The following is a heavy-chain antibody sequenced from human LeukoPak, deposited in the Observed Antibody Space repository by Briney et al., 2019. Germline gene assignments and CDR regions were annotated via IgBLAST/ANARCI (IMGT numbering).Heavy chain of an antibody. CDR2: IYHSGST. CDR1: GGSISSGGYS. Sequence: SETLSLTCAVSGGSISSGGYSWSWIRQPPGKGLEWIGYIYHSGSTYYNPSLKSRVTISVDRSKNQFSLKLSSVTAADTAVYYCARGSPDYGDYIIEYFQHWGQGTLVTVSS. CDR3: ARGSPDYGDYIIEYFQH. D-gene: IGHD4-17*01. J-gene: IGHJ1*01. V-gene: IGHV4-30-2*01.